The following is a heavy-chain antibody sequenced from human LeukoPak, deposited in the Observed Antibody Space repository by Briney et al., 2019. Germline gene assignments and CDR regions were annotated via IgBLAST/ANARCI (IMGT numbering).Heavy chain of an antibody. J-gene: IGHJ6*02. CDR3: ARRDIVVVPAAPTGYYYYGMDV. Sequence: PSETLSLTCAVYGGSFSGYYWSWIRQPPVKGLEWIGEINHSGSTNYNPSLKSRVTISVDTSKNQFSLKLSSVTAADTAVYYCARRDIVVVPAAPTGYYYYGMDVWGQGTTVTVSS. V-gene: IGHV4-34*01. D-gene: IGHD2-2*01. CDR2: INHSGST. CDR1: GGSFSGYY.